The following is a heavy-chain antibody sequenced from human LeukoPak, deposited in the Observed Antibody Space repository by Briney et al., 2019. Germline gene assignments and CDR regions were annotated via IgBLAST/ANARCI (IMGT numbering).Heavy chain of an antibody. CDR1: GFTFSSYG. Sequence: GGSLRLSCAASGFTFSSYGMHWVRQAPGKGLEWVAVIWYGGSNKYYADSVKGRFTISRDNVRNSLFRQMNSLRAEDTAVYYWAKGPVVPPGVFYYYYRDVWGKGTRVNVSS. CDR2: IWYGGSNK. V-gene: IGHV3-33*03. J-gene: IGHJ6*03. D-gene: IGHD2-15*01. CDR3: AKGPVVPPGVFYYYYRDV.